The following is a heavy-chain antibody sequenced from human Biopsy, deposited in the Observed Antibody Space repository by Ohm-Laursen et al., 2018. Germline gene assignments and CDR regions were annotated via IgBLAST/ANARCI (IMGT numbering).Heavy chain of an antibody. V-gene: IGHV1-18*01. CDR2: ISGYNGNT. Sequence: GASVKVSCKSSGYSFNNYGINWVRQAPGQGLEWMGRISGYNGNTKYAQKFQDRVTMTTDTSTSAVYMEVRSLRSDDTAVYYCARVALPLYLDNWGQGTRVTVSS. D-gene: IGHD2-21*01. CDR1: GYSFNNYG. CDR3: ARVALPLYLDN. J-gene: IGHJ4*02.